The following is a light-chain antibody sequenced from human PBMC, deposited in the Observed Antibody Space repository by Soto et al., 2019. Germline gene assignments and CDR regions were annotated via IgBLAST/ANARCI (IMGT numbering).Light chain of an antibody. CDR2: GVS. Sequence: ELVLTQSPGTLSLSPGERATLSCRASQSLSSRNLAWYQQKPGQAPRPLIYGVSSRATDIPDRFSGSGSGTDFTLTISRLEPEDFAVYYCQQYDSSPRTFGQGTKVEIK. CDR3: QQYDSSPRT. J-gene: IGKJ1*01. V-gene: IGKV3-20*01. CDR1: QSLSSRN.